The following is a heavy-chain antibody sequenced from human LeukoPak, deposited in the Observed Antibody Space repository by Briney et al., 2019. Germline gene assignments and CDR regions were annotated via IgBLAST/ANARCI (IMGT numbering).Heavy chain of an antibody. CDR1: GYTFTSYD. CDR3: ALSSGWFGISYYYYYYGMDV. V-gene: IGHV1-8*01. J-gene: IGHJ6*02. Sequence: ASVKASCKASGYTFTSYDINWVRQATGQGLEWMGWMNPNSGNTGYAQKFQGRVTMTRNTSISTAYMELSSLRSEDTAVYYCALSSGWFGISYYYYYYGMDVWGQGTTVTVSS. CDR2: MNPNSGNT. D-gene: IGHD6-19*01.